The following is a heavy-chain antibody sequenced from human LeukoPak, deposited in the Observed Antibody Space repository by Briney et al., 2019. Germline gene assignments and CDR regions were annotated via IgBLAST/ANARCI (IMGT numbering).Heavy chain of an antibody. CDR2: ISGSGGST. CDR1: GFTFSSYA. CDR3: ARARIAAAVIYYFDY. J-gene: IGHJ4*02. V-gene: IGHV3-23*01. Sequence: PGGSLRLSCAASGFTFSSYAMSWVRQAPGKGLEWVSAISGSGGSTYYADSVKGRFTISRDNSKNTLYLQMNSLRAEDTAVYYCARARIAAAVIYYFDYWGQGTLVTVSS. D-gene: IGHD6-13*01.